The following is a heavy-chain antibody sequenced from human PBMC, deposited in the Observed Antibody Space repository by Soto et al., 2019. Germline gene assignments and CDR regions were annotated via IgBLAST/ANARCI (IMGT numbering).Heavy chain of an antibody. V-gene: IGHV1-18*01. J-gene: IGHJ4*02. Sequence: GXSVKVSCKASGYTFTSYTISWVRQAPGQGLEWVGWIGPSSGNTDSAQNLQGRVTMTTDTSTSTAYMELRSLRSDDTAMYYCARDTGNFFDYWGQGTLVTVSS. CDR2: IGPSSGNT. CDR3: ARDTGNFFDY. CDR1: GYTFTSYT.